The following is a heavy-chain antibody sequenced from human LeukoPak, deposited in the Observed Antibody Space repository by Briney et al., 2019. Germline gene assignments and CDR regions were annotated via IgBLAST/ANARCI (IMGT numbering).Heavy chain of an antibody. V-gene: IGHV4-59*01. CDR2: IYYSGST. J-gene: IGHJ4*02. CDR1: GGSINTYY. CDR3: ARALLWGYDY. D-gene: IGHD3-16*01. Sequence: SETLSLTCTVSGGSINTYYWSCVRQPPGKGLEWIGYIYYSGSTNYNPSLKSRVTISVDTSKNQFSLKLSSVTAADTAMYYCARALLWGYDYWGQGTLVSVSS.